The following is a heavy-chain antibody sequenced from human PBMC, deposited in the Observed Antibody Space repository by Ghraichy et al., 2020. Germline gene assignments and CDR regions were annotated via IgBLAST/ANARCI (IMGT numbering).Heavy chain of an antibody. Sequence: SETLSLTCTVSGGSISSNYWSWIRQPPGKGLEWIGYIYYTGSTNYNPSLKSRVTISVDTSKNQFSLKLSSVTAADTAVYYCARDSTTMSLDLWGRGTLVTVSS. CDR1: GGSISSNY. V-gene: IGHV4-59*01. CDR2: IYYTGST. D-gene: IGHD3-10*02. J-gene: IGHJ2*01. CDR3: ARDSTTMSLDL.